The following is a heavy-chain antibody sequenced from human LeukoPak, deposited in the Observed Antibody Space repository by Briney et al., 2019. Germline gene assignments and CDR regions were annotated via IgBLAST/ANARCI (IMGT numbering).Heavy chain of an antibody. V-gene: IGHV1-2*02. CDR1: EYTFTDYY. J-gene: IGHJ4*02. CDR3: ARANFLSCSSTSCLLDY. CDR2: INPVSGGT. D-gene: IGHD2-2*01. Sequence: ASVKVSCEASEYTFTDYYMHWVRQAPGQGLEWMGWINPVSGGTNYVQKFQGRVTMTRDTSISTAYMELSRLRSDDTAVYYCARANFLSCSSTSCLLDYWGQGTLVTVSS.